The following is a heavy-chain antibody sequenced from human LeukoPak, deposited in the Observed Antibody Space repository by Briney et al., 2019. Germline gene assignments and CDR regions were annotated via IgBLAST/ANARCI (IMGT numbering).Heavy chain of an antibody. Sequence: GASVKVSCKASGYTFTAYYIHWVRQAPDQGLEWMGWINPYSAATKYAQKFQDRVTLTRDTSVSTAYMDLSSLRSDDTAVYYCARGSYGSGSYPSDVWGQGTTATVSS. CDR2: INPYSAAT. J-gene: IGHJ6*02. CDR1: GYTFTAYY. V-gene: IGHV1-2*02. D-gene: IGHD3-10*01. CDR3: ARGSYGSGSYPSDV.